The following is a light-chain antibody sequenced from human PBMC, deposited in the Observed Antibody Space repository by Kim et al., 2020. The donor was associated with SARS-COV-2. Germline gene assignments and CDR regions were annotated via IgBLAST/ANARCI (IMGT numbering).Light chain of an antibody. J-gene: IGKJ4*01. CDR1: QSVTSK. CDR3: QQNNKGPLT. CDR2: AAS. V-gene: IGKV3-15*01. Sequence: GSTGKRAPLSYRASQSVTSKLAWYQQKTGQAPRLLIYAASNRATGNPDRFSGSGSGTEFTLTNNSLQSGDFAVYFCQQNNKGPLTFGGGTKVDIK.